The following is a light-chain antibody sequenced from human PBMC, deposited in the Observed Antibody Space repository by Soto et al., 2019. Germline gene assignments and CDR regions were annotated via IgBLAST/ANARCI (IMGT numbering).Light chain of an antibody. V-gene: IGLV2-23*01. J-gene: IGLJ1*01. Sequence: QSVLTQPASVSGSPGQSITISCTGTSSDIGNYDLVSWYQQHPGKAPKLMIYEANKRPSGVSSRFSGSKSGNTASLTISGLQAEDEADYYCCSYAGSNTHVFGTGTKVTV. CDR1: SSDIGNYDL. CDR3: CSYAGSNTHV. CDR2: EAN.